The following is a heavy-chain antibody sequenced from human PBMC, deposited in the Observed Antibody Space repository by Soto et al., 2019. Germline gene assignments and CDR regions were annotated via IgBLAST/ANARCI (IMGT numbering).Heavy chain of an antibody. CDR2: INHSGST. CDR3: ARGRLQIHNYYYYYYMDV. J-gene: IGHJ6*03. D-gene: IGHD4-4*01. Sequence: SETLSLTCAVYGGSFSGYYWSWIRQPPGKGLEWIGEINHSGSTNYNPSLKSRVTISVDTSKNQFSLKLSSVTAADTAVYYCARGRLQIHNYYYYYYMDVWGKGTTVTVSS. CDR1: GGSFSGYY. V-gene: IGHV4-34*01.